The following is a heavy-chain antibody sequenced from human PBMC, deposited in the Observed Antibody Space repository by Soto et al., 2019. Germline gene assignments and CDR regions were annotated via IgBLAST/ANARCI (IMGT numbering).Heavy chain of an antibody. CDR1: GGSFSGYY. CDR3: ARFAYPAAGFYYFDY. Sequence: SETLSLTCAVYGGSFSGYYWSWIRQPPGKGLEWIGEINHSGSTNYNPSLKSRVTISVDTSKNQFSLKLSAVTAADTAVYYCARFAYPAAGFYYFDYWGQGTLVTVSS. V-gene: IGHV4-34*01. CDR2: INHSGST. J-gene: IGHJ4*02. D-gene: IGHD6-13*01.